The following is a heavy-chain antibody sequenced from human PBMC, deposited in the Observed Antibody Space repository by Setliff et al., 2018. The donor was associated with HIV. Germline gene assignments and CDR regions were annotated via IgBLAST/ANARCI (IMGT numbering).Heavy chain of an antibody. D-gene: IGHD2-2*01. CDR2: VSHTGTT. CDR3: ARNRARALLSYSFDN. Sequence: SETLSLTCAVSGGSISSHYWSWIRLPPGKGLEWIGYVSHTGTTSYNPSLNSRITMSVDTSRDQFSLKVSSVTAADTLVYYCARNRARALLSYSFDNWGQGRLVTVSS. V-gene: IGHV4-59*11. CDR1: GGSISSHY. J-gene: IGHJ4*02.